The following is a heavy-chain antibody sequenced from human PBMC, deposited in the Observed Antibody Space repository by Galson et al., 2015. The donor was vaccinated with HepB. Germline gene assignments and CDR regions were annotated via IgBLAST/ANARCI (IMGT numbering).Heavy chain of an antibody. CDR2: ISTNGVKT. CDR3: AKNTPSSGYHGIHY. Sequence: LRLSCAASGFSFSTFVMYWVGQAPGKGREYVSRISTNGVKTFQVDSVKGRFTISRDNSKNTLYLQMNSLRAEDTAVYYCAKNTPSSGYHGIHYGGQGTMVTVSS. V-gene: IGHV3-64*04. D-gene: IGHD5-12*01. CDR1: GFSFSTFV. J-gene: IGHJ4*02.